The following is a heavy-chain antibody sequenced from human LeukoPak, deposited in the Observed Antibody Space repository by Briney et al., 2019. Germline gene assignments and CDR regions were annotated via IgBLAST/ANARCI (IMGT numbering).Heavy chain of an antibody. J-gene: IGHJ4*02. CDR1: GFTFSSYS. D-gene: IGHD6-13*01. CDR3: ARDPFGSSCSI. V-gene: IGHV3-21*01. Sequence: PGGSLRLSCAASGFTFSSYSMNWVRQAPGKGLEWVSSISSSSSYIYYVDSVKGRFTISRDNAKNSLYLQMNSLRAEDTAVYYCARDPFGSSCSIWGQGTLVTVSS. CDR2: ISSSSSYI.